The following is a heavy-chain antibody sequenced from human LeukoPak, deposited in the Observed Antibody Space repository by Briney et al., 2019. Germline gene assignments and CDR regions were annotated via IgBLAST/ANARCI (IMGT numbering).Heavy chain of an antibody. D-gene: IGHD3-9*01. Sequence: PGGSLRLSCAASTFTFSNYEMNWVRQAPGKGLEWIGYIYHSGSTYYNPSLKSRVTISVDRSKNQFSLKLSSVTAADTAVYYCARGDDILTGYYISKAFDIWGQGTMVTVSS. CDR2: IYHSGST. V-gene: IGHV4-4*02. J-gene: IGHJ3*02. CDR1: TFTFSNYE. CDR3: ARGDDILTGYYISKAFDI.